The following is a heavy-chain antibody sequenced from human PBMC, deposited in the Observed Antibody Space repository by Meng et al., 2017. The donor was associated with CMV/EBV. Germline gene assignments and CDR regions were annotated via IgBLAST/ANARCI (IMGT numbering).Heavy chain of an antibody. CDR3: ARIHYDSWSGYYRDY. Sequence: GESLKISCAASGFTFSSYWMSWVRQAPGKGLEWVANIKQDGSEKYYVDSVKGRFTASRDNARNSLYLQMNSLRAEDTAVYYCARIHYDSWSGYYRDYGGQGALVTVSS. CDR2: IKQDGSEK. D-gene: IGHD3-3*01. V-gene: IGHV3-7*01. J-gene: IGHJ4*02. CDR1: GFTFSSYW.